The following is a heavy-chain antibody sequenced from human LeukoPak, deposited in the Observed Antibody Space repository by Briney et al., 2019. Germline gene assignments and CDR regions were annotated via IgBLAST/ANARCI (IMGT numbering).Heavy chain of an antibody. J-gene: IGHJ3*01. Sequence: GGSLRLSCAASVFTFSSYVMHWVRQAPGKGLEWVAVISYDGSNKYYADSVKGRFTISRDNSKNTLYLQMNSLRAEDTAVYYCARDTSYYYDSSGYILWGQGTMVTVSS. CDR1: VFTFSSYV. D-gene: IGHD3-22*01. CDR2: ISYDGSNK. CDR3: ARDTSYYYDSSGYIL. V-gene: IGHV3-30*03.